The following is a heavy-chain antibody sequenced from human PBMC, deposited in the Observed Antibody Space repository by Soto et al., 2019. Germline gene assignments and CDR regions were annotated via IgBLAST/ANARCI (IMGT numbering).Heavy chain of an antibody. CDR3: ARSANDYGDYEWFDP. Sequence: QVQLVQSGAEVQKPGSSVKVSCKASGGTFSSYTISWVRQAPGQGLEWMGRIIPILGIANYAQKFQGRVTITADKSTSTAYMELSSLRSEDTAVYYCARSANDYGDYEWFDPWGQGTLVTVSS. V-gene: IGHV1-69*02. D-gene: IGHD4-17*01. J-gene: IGHJ5*02. CDR2: IIPILGIA. CDR1: GGTFSSYT.